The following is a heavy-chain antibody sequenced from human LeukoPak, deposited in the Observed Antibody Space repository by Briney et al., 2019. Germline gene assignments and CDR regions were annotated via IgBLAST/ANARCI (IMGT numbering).Heavy chain of an antibody. V-gene: IGHV1-2*02. Sequence: GASVKVSCKASGYTFTGYYMHWVRQAPGQGLEWMGWINPNSGGTNYAQKFQGGVTMTRDTSISTAYMELSRLRSDDTAVYYCASLVNIAAAGDDAFDIWGQGTMVTVSS. D-gene: IGHD6-13*01. CDR2: INPNSGGT. CDR1: GYTFTGYY. J-gene: IGHJ3*02. CDR3: ASLVNIAAAGDDAFDI.